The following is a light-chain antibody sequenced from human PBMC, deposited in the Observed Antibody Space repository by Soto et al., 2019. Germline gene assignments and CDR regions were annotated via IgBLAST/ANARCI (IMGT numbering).Light chain of an antibody. J-gene: IGLJ2*01. V-gene: IGLV2-11*01. Sequence: QSVLTQPASVSGSPGQTITVSCTGTGSDVGHYNLVSWYQHLPGKVPKLMIYDVSKRHSGVPERFSGSNFGTTDSPTISGLQAEDEADYYCCSYAGSYTFKGFGGGTKVTAL. CDR3: CSYAGSYTFKG. CDR2: DVS. CDR1: GSDVGHYNL.